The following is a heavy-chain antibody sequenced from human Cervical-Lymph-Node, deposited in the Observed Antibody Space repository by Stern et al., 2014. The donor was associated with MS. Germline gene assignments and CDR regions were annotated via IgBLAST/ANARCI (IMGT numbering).Heavy chain of an antibody. CDR3: ARHKGSGLRNFDY. J-gene: IGHJ4*02. Sequence: VQLQQSGPGLVKPSETLSLTCTVSGGSISSSSYYWGWIRQPPGKGLEWIGSIFFSGSTYYNPSLQRRVTTSADNSQNPFSLKRSSVTAADTAVYYCARHKGSGLRNFDYWGQGTLVTVSS. CDR1: GGSISSSSYY. CDR2: IFFSGST. V-gene: IGHV4-39*01. D-gene: IGHD6-19*01.